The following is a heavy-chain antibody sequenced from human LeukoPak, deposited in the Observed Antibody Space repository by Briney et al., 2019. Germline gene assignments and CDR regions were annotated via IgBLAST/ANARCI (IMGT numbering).Heavy chain of an antibody. CDR1: GGSISSSNW. V-gene: IGHV4-4*02. D-gene: IGHD3-22*01. J-gene: IGHJ3*02. CDR3: AKSNGYGLIDI. Sequence: SETLSLTCAVSGGSISSSNWWSWIRQPPGKGLEWIGEIYHSGSTNYNPSLKSRVTISVDKSKTQFSLKLSSVTAADTAVYYCAKSNGYGLIDIWGQGTMVTVSS. CDR2: IYHSGST.